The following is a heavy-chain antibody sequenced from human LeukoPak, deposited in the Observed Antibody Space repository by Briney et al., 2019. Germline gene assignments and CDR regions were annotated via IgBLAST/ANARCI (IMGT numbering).Heavy chain of an antibody. CDR3: ARNSFRGYSYGYEYYYYGMDV. CDR1: GFTFSSYA. Sequence: GGSLRLSCAASGFTFSSYAMSWVRQAPGKGLEWVSSISSSSSYIYYADSVKGRFTISRDNAKNSLYLQMNSLRAEDTAVYYCARNSFRGYSYGYEYYYYGMDVWGQGTTVTVSS. CDR2: ISSSSSYI. J-gene: IGHJ6*02. D-gene: IGHD5-18*01. V-gene: IGHV3-21*01.